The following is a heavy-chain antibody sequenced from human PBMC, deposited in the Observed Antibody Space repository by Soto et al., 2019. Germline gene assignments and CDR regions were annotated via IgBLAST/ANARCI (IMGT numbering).Heavy chain of an antibody. Sequence: EVQLVESGGGLVQPGGSLRLSCSASGFSFGNYAMHWVRQAPGKGLEYVSVISSNGGSTHHADSVKGRFTISRDNSKNTLYLQMSSLTAEDTAMYYCAKDQAHSSTWYVAGMDVWGRGTTVTVSS. D-gene: IGHD6-13*01. CDR3: AKDQAHSSTWYVAGMDV. CDR2: ISSNGGST. CDR1: GFSFGNYA. J-gene: IGHJ6*02. V-gene: IGHV3-64D*08.